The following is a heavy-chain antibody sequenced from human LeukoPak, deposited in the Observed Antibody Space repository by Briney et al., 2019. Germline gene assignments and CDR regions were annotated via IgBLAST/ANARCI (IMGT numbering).Heavy chain of an antibody. J-gene: IGHJ5*02. CDR3: AIGYCSGGSCYPNWFDP. V-gene: IGHV3-48*03. Sequence: GGSLRLSCAASGFTFSSYEMNWVRQAPGKGLEWVSYISSSGSTYYADSVKGRFTISRDNAKNSLYLQMNSLRAEDTAVYYCAIGYCSGGSCYPNWFDPWGQGTLVTVSS. CDR2: ISSSGST. D-gene: IGHD2-15*01. CDR1: GFTFSSYE.